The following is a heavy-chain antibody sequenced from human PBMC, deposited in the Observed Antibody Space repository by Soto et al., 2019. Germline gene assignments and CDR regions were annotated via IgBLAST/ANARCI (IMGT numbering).Heavy chain of an antibody. V-gene: IGHV4-30-2*01. CDR3: ASHYSDSSGYYYTDY. CDR1: GGSISSGGYS. J-gene: IGHJ4*02. Sequence: PSETLSLTCAVSGGSISSGGYSWSWIQQPPGKGLEWIGYIYHSGSTYYNPSLKSRVTISVDRSKNQFSLKLSSVTAADTAVYYCASHYSDSSGYYYTDYWGQGTLVTVSS. D-gene: IGHD3-22*01. CDR2: IYHSGST.